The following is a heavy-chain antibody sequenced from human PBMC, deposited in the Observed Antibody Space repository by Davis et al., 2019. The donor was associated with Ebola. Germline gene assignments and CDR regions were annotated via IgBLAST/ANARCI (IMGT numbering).Heavy chain of an antibody. CDR2: IYYSGST. CDR3: ARGLELHGMGV. Sequence: MPGGSLRLSCTVSGGSISSYYWSWIRQPPGKGLEWIGYIYYSGSTNYNPSLKSRVTISVDTSKNQFFLKLSSVTAADTAVYYCARGLELHGMGVWGKGTTVTVSS. CDR1: GGSISSYY. V-gene: IGHV4-59*12. J-gene: IGHJ6*04. D-gene: IGHD1-7*01.